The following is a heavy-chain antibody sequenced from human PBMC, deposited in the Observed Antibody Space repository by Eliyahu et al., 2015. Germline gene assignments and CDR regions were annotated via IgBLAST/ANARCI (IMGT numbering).Heavy chain of an antibody. CDR2: IRSKAYGGTT. CDR3: TRLLPDCSSTSCYMSYYYYYMDV. D-gene: IGHD2-2*02. CDR1: GXTFGDYA. V-gene: IGHV3-49*03. J-gene: IGHJ6*03. Sequence: EVQLVESGGGLVQPGRSLRLSCTASGXTFGDYAXXXFRXAPGKGLGWVGFIRSKAYGGTTEYAASVKGRFTISRDDSKSIAYLQMNSLKTEDTAVYYCTRLLPDCSSTSCYMSYYYYYMDVWGKGTTVTVSS.